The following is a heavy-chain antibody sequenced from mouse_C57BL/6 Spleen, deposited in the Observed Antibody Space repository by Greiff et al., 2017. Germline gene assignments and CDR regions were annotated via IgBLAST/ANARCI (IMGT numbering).Heavy chain of an antibody. J-gene: IGHJ2*01. CDR1: GFTFSSYA. V-gene: IGHV5-4*03. CDR3: ARVYYGYDGRGYFDY. D-gene: IGHD2-2*01. CDR2: ISDGGSYT. Sequence: DVMLVESGGGLVKPGGSLKLSCAASGFTFSSYAMSWVRQTPEKRLEWVATISDGGSYTYYPDNVKGRFTISRDNAKNNLYLQMSHLKSEDTAMYYCARVYYGYDGRGYFDYWGQGTTLTVSS.